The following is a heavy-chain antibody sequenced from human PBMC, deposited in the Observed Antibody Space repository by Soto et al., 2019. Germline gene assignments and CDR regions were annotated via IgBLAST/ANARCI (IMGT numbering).Heavy chain of an antibody. V-gene: IGHV1-18*01. Sequence: ASVKVSCKASGYTFTSYGISWVRQAPGQGLEWMGWISAYNGNTNYAQKLQGRVTMTTDTSTSTAYMELRSLRSDDTAVYYRARELTHPRALSWFDPWGQGTLVTVSS. CDR3: ARELTHPRALSWFDP. CDR2: ISAYNGNT. J-gene: IGHJ5*02. CDR1: GYTFTSYG.